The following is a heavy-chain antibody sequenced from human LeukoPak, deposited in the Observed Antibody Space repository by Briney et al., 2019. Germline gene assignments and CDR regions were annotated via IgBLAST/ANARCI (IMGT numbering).Heavy chain of an antibody. Sequence: ASVKVSCKASGYTFTSYYMHWVRQAPGQGLEWMGIINPSGGSTSYAQKFQGRVTMTRDMSTSTVYMELSSLRSDDTAVYYCAREFSSSWYGGYYMDVWGKGTTVTVSS. CDR3: AREFSSSWYGGYYMDV. V-gene: IGHV1-46*01. CDR1: GYTFTSYY. D-gene: IGHD6-13*01. CDR2: INPSGGST. J-gene: IGHJ6*03.